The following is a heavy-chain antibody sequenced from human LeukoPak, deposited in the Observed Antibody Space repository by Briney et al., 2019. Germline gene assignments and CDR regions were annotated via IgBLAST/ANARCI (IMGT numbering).Heavy chain of an antibody. D-gene: IGHD3-10*01. CDR2: IYPVDSDT. Sequence: GESLKISCKASGYSFTSYWIGWVRQIPRKGLEWMGIIYPVDSDTRYSPSFQGQVTISADKSISTAYLQWSSLKASDTAMYYCARPYYYGSGSYFFDYWGQGTLVTVSS. J-gene: IGHJ4*02. V-gene: IGHV5-51*01. CDR3: ARPYYYGSGSYFFDY. CDR1: GYSFTSYW.